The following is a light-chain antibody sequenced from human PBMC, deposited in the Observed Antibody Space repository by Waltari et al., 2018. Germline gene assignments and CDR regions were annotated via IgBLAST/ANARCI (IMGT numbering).Light chain of an antibody. CDR2: KDT. CDR1: TLSKQY. J-gene: IGLJ1*01. CDR3: QSADTTGDYYV. Sequence: SYELTQPPSVSVSPGQTARITCPGETLSKQYSYWYQHRPGQAPVMLIYKDTERASGIPERFAGSSSGTTVTLTISGVQAEDEADYYCQSADTTGDYYVFGTGSRVSVL. V-gene: IGLV3-25*02.